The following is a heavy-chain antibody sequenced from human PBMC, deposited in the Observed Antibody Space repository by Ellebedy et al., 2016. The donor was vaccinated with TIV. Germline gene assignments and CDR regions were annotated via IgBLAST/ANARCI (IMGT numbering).Heavy chain of an antibody. CDR1: GDSISSSLYY. CDR2: VYYSGTT. J-gene: IGHJ4*02. Sequence: MPSETLSLTCTVSGDSISSSLYYWGWLRQPPGKGLEWIGTVYYSGTTYYTPSLKSRVTISVDTSKNQFSLKLSSVTAADTAVYYCATYTMGRLDYWGQGTLVTVSS. V-gene: IGHV4-39*07. CDR3: ATYTMGRLDY. D-gene: IGHD1-1*01.